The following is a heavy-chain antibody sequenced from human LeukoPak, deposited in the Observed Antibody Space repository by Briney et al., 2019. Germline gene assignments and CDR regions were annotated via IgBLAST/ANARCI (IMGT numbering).Heavy chain of an antibody. CDR3: ARHAGDGYNPFDY. V-gene: IGHV4-4*09. Sequence: PSETLSLTCTVSGGSISSYYWSWIRQPPGKGLEWIGYIYTSGSTNYNPSLKSRVTISVDTSKNQISLKLSSVTAADTAVYYCARHAGDGYNPFDYWGQGTLVTVSS. CDR2: IYTSGST. J-gene: IGHJ4*02. CDR1: GGSISSYY. D-gene: IGHD5-24*01.